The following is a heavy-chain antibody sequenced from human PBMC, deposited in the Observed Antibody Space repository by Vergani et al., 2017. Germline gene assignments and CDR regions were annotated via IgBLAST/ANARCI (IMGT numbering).Heavy chain of an antibody. CDR3: AKVGRSEVAGTFGAFDI. Sequence: EVQLLESGGDLVQPGGSLRLSCAASGFTFIMHAMSWVRQAPGKGLEWLSTLSASDRRTHYADSVKGRFTISRDNSKNTLCLHMNSLRPEDTAVYYCAKVGRSEVAGTFGAFDIWGQGTMVTVSS. J-gene: IGHJ3*02. V-gene: IGHV3-23*01. CDR1: GFTFIMHA. D-gene: IGHD6-19*01. CDR2: LSASDRRT.